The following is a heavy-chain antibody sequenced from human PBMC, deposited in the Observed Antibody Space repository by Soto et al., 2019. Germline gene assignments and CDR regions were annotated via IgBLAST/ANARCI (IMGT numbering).Heavy chain of an antibody. D-gene: IGHD3-10*01. CDR1: GFTVSSNY. V-gene: IGHV3-53*01. CDR2: IYSGGST. J-gene: IGHJ4*02. CDR3: ARGFPSMAYYGEYYFDK. Sequence: EVQMVESGGGLIQPGGSLRLSCAAFGFTVSSNYMTWVRQAPGKGLEWVSVIYSGGSTYYADSVKGRFTISRDNSMNTLYLQMNSLRAEDTAVYYCARGFPSMAYYGEYYFDKWGQGTLVTVSS.